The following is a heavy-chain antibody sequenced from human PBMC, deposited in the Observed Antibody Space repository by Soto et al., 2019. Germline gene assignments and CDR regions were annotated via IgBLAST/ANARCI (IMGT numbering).Heavy chain of an antibody. CDR1: GGSISSGGYY. D-gene: IGHD6-13*01. V-gene: IGHV4-31*03. CDR2: IYYSGST. CDR3: ARDQQYSSSSGGMDV. Sequence: QVQLQESGPGLVKPSQTLSLTCTVSGGSISSGGYYWIWIRQHPGKGLEWIGYIYYSGSTYYNPSLKSRITISVDTSKNKCSLKLSFGTAADTAVYYCARDQQYSSSSGGMDVWGQGTTVTVSS. J-gene: IGHJ6*02.